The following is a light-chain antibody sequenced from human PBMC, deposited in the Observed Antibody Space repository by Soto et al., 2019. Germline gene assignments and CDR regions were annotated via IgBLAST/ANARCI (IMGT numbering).Light chain of an antibody. CDR2: GAS. CDR3: QHYNHWPLS. CDR1: QSSSSN. Sequence: EIVRTQSPSTMYVSTGERATLSCRASQSSSSNLDWYQQKPGQAPRLLISGASTRATGIPARFSGSGSGTDFTLTINSLQSEDSAVYFFQHYNHWPLSFGGGTKIEIK. V-gene: IGKV3-15*01. J-gene: IGKJ4*01.